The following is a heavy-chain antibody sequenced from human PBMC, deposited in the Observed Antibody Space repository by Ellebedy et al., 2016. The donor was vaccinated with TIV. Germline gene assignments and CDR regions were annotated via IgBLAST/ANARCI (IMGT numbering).Heavy chain of an antibody. CDR3: ARGKRETTHDYYYYYGMDV. J-gene: IGHJ6*02. V-gene: IGHV1-8*01. D-gene: IGHD4-17*01. CDR2: MNPNSGNT. Sequence: ASVKVSCKASGYTFTSYDINWVRQATGQGLEWMGWMNPNSGNTGYAQKFQGRVTMTRNTSISTAYMELSSLRSEDTAVYYCARGKRETTHDYYYYYGMDVWGQGTTVTVSS. CDR1: GYTFTSYD.